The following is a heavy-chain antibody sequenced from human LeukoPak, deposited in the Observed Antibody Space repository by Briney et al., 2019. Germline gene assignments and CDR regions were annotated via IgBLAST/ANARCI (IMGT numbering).Heavy chain of an antibody. J-gene: IGHJ1*01. CDR1: GFTFSSYG. CDR3: AKAHYDILTGYYTSGEYFQH. Sequence: GGTLRLSCAASGFTFSSYGMSWVRQAPGKGLEWVSAISGSGGSTYYADSVKGRFTISRDDSKNTLYLQMNSLRAEDTAVYYCAKAHYDILTGYYTSGEYFQHWGQGTLVTVSS. V-gene: IGHV3-23*01. CDR2: ISGSGGST. D-gene: IGHD3-9*01.